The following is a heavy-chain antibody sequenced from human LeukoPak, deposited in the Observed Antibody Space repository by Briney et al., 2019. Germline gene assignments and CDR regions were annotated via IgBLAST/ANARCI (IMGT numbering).Heavy chain of an antibody. Sequence: SGGSLRLSCAASGFTFSSYAMSWFRQAPGKGLEWVGFIRSKAYGGTTEYAASVKGRFTISRDDSKSIAYLQMNSLKTEDTAVYYCTRIGTTGDYWGQGTLVTVSS. V-gene: IGHV3-49*03. CDR3: TRIGTTGDY. CDR2: IRSKAYGGTT. CDR1: GFTFSSYA. J-gene: IGHJ4*02. D-gene: IGHD4-11*01.